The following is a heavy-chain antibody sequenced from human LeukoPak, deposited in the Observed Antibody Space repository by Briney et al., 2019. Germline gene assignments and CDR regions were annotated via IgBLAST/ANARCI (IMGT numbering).Heavy chain of an antibody. J-gene: IGHJ5*02. Sequence: TSETLSLTCTVSGGSISSSSYYWGWIRQPPGKGLEWIGSIYYSGSTYYNPSLKSRVTISVDTSKNQFSLKLSSVTAADTAVYYCARQAARPGDDWFDPWGQGTLVTVSS. V-gene: IGHV4-39*01. CDR3: ARQAARPGDDWFDP. CDR2: IYYSGST. D-gene: IGHD6-6*01. CDR1: GGSISSSSYY.